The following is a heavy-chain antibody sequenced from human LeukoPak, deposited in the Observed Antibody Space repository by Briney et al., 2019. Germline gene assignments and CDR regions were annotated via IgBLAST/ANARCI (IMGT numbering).Heavy chain of an antibody. J-gene: IGHJ4*02. D-gene: IGHD2-2*01. CDR3: ARDPPYCSSTSCQKFDY. CDR2: ISAYNGNT. V-gene: IGHV1-18*01. Sequence: GASVKVSCKASGYTFTSYGISWVRQAPGQGLEWMGWISAYNGNTNYAQKLRGRVTMTTDTSTSTAYMELRSLRSDDTAVYYCARDPPYCSSTSCQKFDYWGQGTLVTVSS. CDR1: GYTFTSYG.